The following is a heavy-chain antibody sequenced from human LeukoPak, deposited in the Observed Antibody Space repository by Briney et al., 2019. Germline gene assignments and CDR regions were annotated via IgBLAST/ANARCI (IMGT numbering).Heavy chain of an antibody. CDR2: ISYDGSNK. J-gene: IGHJ4*02. D-gene: IGHD1-26*01. CDR1: GFTFSSYA. Sequence: GGSLRLSCAASGFTFSSYAMHWVRQAPGKGLEWVAVISYDGSNKYYADSVKGRFTISRDNTKNTLYLQMNSLRAEGTAVYYCARPRYSGSYLHSYFDYWGQGTLVTVSS. V-gene: IGHV3-30-3*01. CDR3: ARPRYSGSYLHSYFDY.